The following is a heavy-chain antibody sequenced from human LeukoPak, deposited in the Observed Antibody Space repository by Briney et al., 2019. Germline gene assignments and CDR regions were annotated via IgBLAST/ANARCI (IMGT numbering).Heavy chain of an antibody. CDR1: GGTFSSYG. CDR3: ARGRLGYCSNSGCSFDH. D-gene: IGHD2-2*01. V-gene: IGHV1-69*05. J-gene: IGHJ4*02. Sequence: ASVKVSCKASGGTFSSYGINWVRQAPGQGLEWMGGITPMFRTSNYAQKFQGRVTITTDESASTTYMELSSLGSEDTAMYYCARGRLGYCSNSGCSFDHWGQGTLVTVSS. CDR2: ITPMFRTS.